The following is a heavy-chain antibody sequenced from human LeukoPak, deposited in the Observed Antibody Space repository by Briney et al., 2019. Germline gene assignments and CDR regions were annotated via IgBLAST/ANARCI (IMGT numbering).Heavy chain of an antibody. CDR1: GYSFFSYW. CDR2: IYPGDSDT. J-gene: IGHJ4*02. Sequence: GESLKISCKGSGYSFFSYWIGWVRQMPGKGVEWLGIIYPGDSDTRYSPSFQSKVKISAAKTINTAYLKWSSLKASVTAMYYCARPGYCGGGSCYGFDYWGQGTLVTVSS. CDR3: ARPGYCGGGSCYGFDY. D-gene: IGHD2-15*01. V-gene: IGHV5-51*01.